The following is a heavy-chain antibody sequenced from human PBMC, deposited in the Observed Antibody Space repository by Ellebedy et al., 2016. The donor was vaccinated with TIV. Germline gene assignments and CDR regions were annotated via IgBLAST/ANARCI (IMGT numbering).Heavy chain of an antibody. V-gene: IGHV4-39*07. J-gene: IGHJ6*02. CDR1: GASISSSSDF. D-gene: IGHD2-2*01. Sequence: SETLSLTXAVSGASISSSSDFLGWIRQPPGKGLEWLGSISYSYSGTTYYNPSLRGRVTISIDTSKNQFSLKLSSVTAADTAVYYCAHSFVSSTSWAGGMDVWGQGTTVTVSS. CDR3: AHSFVSSTSWAGGMDV. CDR2: ISYSYSGTT.